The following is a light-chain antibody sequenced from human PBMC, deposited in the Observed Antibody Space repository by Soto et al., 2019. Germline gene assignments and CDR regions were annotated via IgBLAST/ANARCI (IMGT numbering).Light chain of an antibody. V-gene: IGKV3-15*01. J-gene: IGKJ4*01. CDR2: GAS. Sequence: EIVMTQSPTTLSVSPGERATLSCRASQSISNNLAWYQQKPGQAPRLLMYGASTRATGIPGRFSGSGSGTEFNLTITSLQSEDFAVYYCQQHADWPLIFGGGTKVDIK. CDR1: QSISNN. CDR3: QQHADWPLI.